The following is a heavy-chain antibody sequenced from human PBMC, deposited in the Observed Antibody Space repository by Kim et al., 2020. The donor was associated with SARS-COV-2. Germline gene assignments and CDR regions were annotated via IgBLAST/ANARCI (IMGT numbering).Heavy chain of an antibody. D-gene: IGHD1-26*01. Sequence: GGSLRLSCTASGFTFSSYWMTWVRQAPGKGLEWVANIKPDGSEKYYVDSMKGRFTISRDNALMSLYLQMNSLRVEDTAVYHCARFGIEAATDYWGQGTLV. J-gene: IGHJ4*02. CDR1: GFTFSSYW. V-gene: IGHV3-7*03. CDR2: IKPDGSEK. CDR3: ARFGIEAATDY.